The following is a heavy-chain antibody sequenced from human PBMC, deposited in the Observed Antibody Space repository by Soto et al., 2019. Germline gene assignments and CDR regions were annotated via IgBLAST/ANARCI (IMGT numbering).Heavy chain of an antibody. CDR2: IWYDGSNK. CDR1: GFTFSSYG. CDR3: AREWLVIPHRVIDY. V-gene: IGHV3-33*01. J-gene: IGHJ4*02. D-gene: IGHD6-19*01. Sequence: GYLILSWAASGFTFSSYGMHWGRQAPGKGLGGVAVIWYDGSNKYYADSVKGRFTISRDNSKNTLYLQMNSLRAEDTAVYYCAREWLVIPHRVIDYWGQGTLVTVSS.